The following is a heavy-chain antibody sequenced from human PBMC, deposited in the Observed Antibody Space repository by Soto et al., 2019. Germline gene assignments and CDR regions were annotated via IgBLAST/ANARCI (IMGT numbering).Heavy chain of an antibody. J-gene: IGHJ2*01. CDR3: ARQYYDILTGYGWYFDL. D-gene: IGHD3-9*01. CDR2: IYYSGST. V-gene: IGHV4-39*01. CDR1: GGSISSSSYY. Sequence: QLQLQESGPGLVKPSETLSLTCTVSGGSISSSSYYWGWICQPPGKGLEWIGSIYYSGSTYYNPSLKSRVSISVDTSKNQFSLKLSSVTAADTAVYYCARQYYDILTGYGWYFDLWGRGTLVTVSS.